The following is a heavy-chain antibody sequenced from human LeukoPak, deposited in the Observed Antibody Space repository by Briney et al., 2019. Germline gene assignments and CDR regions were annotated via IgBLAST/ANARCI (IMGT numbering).Heavy chain of an antibody. CDR3: ARVGGSVGYYFDY. CDR1: GYTFTNYY. CDR2: INPGGGNT. Sequence: ASVKVSCKASGYTFTNYYIHWVRQAPGQGLEWMGLINPGGGNTNYAQNFQGRVTMTRDTSASTAYMELRSLRSDDTAVYYCARVGGSVGYYFDYWGQGTLVTVSS. J-gene: IGHJ4*02. D-gene: IGHD1-26*01. V-gene: IGHV1-46*01.